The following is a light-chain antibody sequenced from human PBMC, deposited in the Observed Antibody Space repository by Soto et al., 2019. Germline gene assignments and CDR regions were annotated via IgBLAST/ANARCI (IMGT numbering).Light chain of an antibody. J-gene: IGKJ2*01. CDR3: QQYSNWKT. V-gene: IGKV3-15*01. CDR1: RTVGSK. CDR2: DAS. Sequence: EIVMTQSPATLSVSPGERVTLSCRASRTVGSKLAWYQQKPGQAPRLLISDASTRATGIPAMLSGSGSGTEFTLTISSLQSEECAVYYCQQYSNWKTFGQGTKLEIK.